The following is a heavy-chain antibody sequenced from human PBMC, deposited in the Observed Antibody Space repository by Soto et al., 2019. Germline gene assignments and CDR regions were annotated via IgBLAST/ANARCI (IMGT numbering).Heavy chain of an antibody. CDR1: GYSFTSYW. D-gene: IGHD2-2*01. CDR2: IDPSDSYT. V-gene: IGHV5-10-1*01. Sequence: GESLKISCKGSGYSFTSYWISWERQMPGKGLEWMGKIDPSDSYTIYSPSFQGHVTISADKSISTAYLQWSSLKASDTAMYYCARVDCSSTSCYVDYWGQGTLVTVSS. CDR3: ARVDCSSTSCYVDY. J-gene: IGHJ4*02.